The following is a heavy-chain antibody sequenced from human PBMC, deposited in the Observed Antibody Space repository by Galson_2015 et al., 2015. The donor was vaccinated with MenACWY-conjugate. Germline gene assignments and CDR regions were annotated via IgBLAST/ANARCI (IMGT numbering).Heavy chain of an antibody. Sequence: SLRLSCAASGFTFSSYSMNWVRQAPGKGLEWVSYISSSSSTIYYADSVKGRFTISRDNAKNSLYLQMNSLRDEDTAVYYCARDLWGFIAARLYYYYYGMDVWGQGTTVTVSS. J-gene: IGHJ6*02. D-gene: IGHD6-6*01. CDR1: GFTFSSYS. V-gene: IGHV3-48*02. CDR2: ISSSSSTI. CDR3: ARDLWGFIAARLYYYYYGMDV.